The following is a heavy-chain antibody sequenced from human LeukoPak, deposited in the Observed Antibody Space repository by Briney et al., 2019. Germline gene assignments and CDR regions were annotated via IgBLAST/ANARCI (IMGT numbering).Heavy chain of an antibody. V-gene: IGHV3-23*01. D-gene: IGHD6-19*01. Sequence: GGSLRLSCAASGFTFSSYAMSWVRQAPGKGMEWVSAVRGSGGSTNYADSVKGRFTISRDNSKNTLYLQMNSLRAEDTAVYYCAKGDSSGWLASLDYWGQGTLVTVSS. CDR2: VRGSGGST. J-gene: IGHJ4*02. CDR3: AKGDSSGWLASLDY. CDR1: GFTFSSYA.